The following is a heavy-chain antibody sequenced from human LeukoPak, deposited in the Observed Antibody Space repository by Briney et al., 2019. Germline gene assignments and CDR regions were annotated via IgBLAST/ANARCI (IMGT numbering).Heavy chain of an antibody. CDR3: ARYNGGGRAFDI. D-gene: IGHD2-8*01. J-gene: IGHJ3*02. V-gene: IGHV3-23*01. CDR2: IGDSGGGT. CDR1: GFTFSNYA. Sequence: GGSLRLSCAASGFTFSNYAMTWVRQAPGKGLDWISAIGDSGGGTYYADSVKGRFTISRDNSQNTLYLQMRSLRAEDTAVYYCARYNGGGRAFDIWGQGTMVTVSS.